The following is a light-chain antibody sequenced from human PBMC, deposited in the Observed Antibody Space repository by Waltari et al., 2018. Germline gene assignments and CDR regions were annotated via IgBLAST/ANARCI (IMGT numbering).Light chain of an antibody. CDR1: QSLSSC. J-gene: IGKJ4*01. CDR2: QAS. V-gene: IGKV1-5*03. CDR3: EQYYVWPLS. Sequence: DIQVTQSPSTLSASVGDGITITCRASQSLSSCLACYQHKAGEAPKLLIGQASRRQDGVPSRFSGSESGTEFTLTVSSLQPDDSAIYYCEQYYVWPLSFGGGTKVELK.